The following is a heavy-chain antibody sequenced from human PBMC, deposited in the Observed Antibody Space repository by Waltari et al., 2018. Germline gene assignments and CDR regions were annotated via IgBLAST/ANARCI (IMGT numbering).Heavy chain of an antibody. CDR2: IYHSGGT. CDR1: GYSISSGYY. Sequence: QVQLQESGPGLVKPSETLSLTCAVSGYSISSGYYWGWIRQPPGKGLEWIGSIYHSGGTYYNPSLKSRVTISGDTSKNQFSLKLSSVTAADTAVYYCARLGTGTGGDDYWGQGTLVTVSS. V-gene: IGHV4-38-2*01. CDR3: ARLGTGTGGDDY. D-gene: IGHD1-1*01. J-gene: IGHJ4*02.